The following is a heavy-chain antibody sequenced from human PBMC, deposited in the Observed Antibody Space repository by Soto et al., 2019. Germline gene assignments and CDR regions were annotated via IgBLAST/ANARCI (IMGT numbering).Heavy chain of an antibody. CDR3: ARDSGGYDSSGYLDY. CDR1: GGSISSYY. V-gene: IGHV4-59*01. J-gene: IGHJ4*02. D-gene: IGHD3-22*01. Sequence: PSLTCTVSGGSISSYYWSWIRQPPGKGLEWIGYIYYSGSTNYNPSLKSRVTISVDTSKNQFSLKLSSMTAADTAVYYCARDSGGYDSSGYLDYWGQGTLVTVSS. CDR2: IYYSGST.